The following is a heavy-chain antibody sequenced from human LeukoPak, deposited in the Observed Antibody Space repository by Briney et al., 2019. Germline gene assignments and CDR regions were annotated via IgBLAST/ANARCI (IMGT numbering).Heavy chain of an antibody. V-gene: IGHV3-23*01. CDR2: ISGSGGST. D-gene: IGHD3-10*01. J-gene: IGHJ4*02. Sequence: GGSLRLSCAASGFTFSSYAMSWVRQAPGKGLEWVPAISGSGGSTYYADSVKGRFTISRDNSKNTLYLQMNSLRAEDTAVYYCAKSGSLLWFGELRTFDYWGQGTLVTVSS. CDR3: AKSGSLLWFGELRTFDY. CDR1: GFTFSSYA.